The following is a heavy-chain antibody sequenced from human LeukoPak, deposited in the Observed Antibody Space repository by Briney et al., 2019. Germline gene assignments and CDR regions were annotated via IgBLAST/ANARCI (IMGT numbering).Heavy chain of an antibody. D-gene: IGHD3-22*01. CDR1: GFTFSSYS. V-gene: IGHV3-21*04. J-gene: IGHJ4*02. Sequence: GGSRRLSCAASGFTFSSYSMNWVRQAPGKGLEWVSSISSSSSYIYYADSVKGRFTISRDNAKNSLYLQMSSLRVEDTAEYFCAKAIDNRGYYFERGADFWGQGTMVTVSS. CDR3: AKAIDNRGYYFERGADF. CDR2: ISSSSSYI.